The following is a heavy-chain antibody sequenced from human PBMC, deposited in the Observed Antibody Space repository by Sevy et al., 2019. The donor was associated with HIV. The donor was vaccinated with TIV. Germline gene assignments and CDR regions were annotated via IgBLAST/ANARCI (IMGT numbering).Heavy chain of an antibody. J-gene: IGHJ6*02. D-gene: IGHD3-10*01. V-gene: IGHV3-30-3*01. Sequence: GESLKISCAASGFTFSSYAMHWVRQAPGKGLEWVAVISYDGSNKYYADSVKGRFTISRDNSKNTLYLQMNSLRAEDTAVYYCARDSNGSGSYWYYYYYGMDVWGQGTTVTVSS. CDR3: ARDSNGSGSYWYYYYYGMDV. CDR1: GFTFSSYA. CDR2: ISYDGSNK.